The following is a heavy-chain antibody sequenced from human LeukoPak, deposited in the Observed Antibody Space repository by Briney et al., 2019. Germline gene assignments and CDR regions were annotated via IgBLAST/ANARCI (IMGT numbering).Heavy chain of an antibody. J-gene: IGHJ4*02. D-gene: IGHD5-18*01. Sequence: GGSLRLSCAASGFTLSRYAMSWGRQAPGKGLEWVSVISGSGGTTYYADSVKGRFTISRDNSRNTLYLQMNSLRADDTAVYYCARDSYGPFDYWGQGTLVTVSS. CDR1: GFTLSRYA. CDR2: ISGSGGTT. V-gene: IGHV3-23*01. CDR3: ARDSYGPFDY.